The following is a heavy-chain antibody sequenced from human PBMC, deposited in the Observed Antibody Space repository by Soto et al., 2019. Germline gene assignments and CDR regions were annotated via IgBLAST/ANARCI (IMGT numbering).Heavy chain of an antibody. CDR3: AKERSGGYDSDY. Sequence: GGSLRLSCAASGFTFGSYAMSWVRQAPGKGLEWVSATSGSGGSTYYADSVKGRFTISRDNSKNTLYLQMNSLRAEDTAVYYCAKERSGGYDSDYWGQGTLVTVSS. D-gene: IGHD5-12*01. V-gene: IGHV3-23*01. CDR2: TSGSGGST. CDR1: GFTFGSYA. J-gene: IGHJ4*02.